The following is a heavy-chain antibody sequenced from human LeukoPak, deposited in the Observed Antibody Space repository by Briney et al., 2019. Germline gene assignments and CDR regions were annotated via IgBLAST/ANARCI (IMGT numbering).Heavy chain of an antibody. CDR2: INTNTGNP. CDR1: GYTFTSYA. Sequence: ASVKVSCKASGYTFTSYAMNWVRQAPGQGLEWMGWINTNTGNPTYAQGFTGRFDFSLDTSVSTAYLQIYSLKAEDTAVYYCARDIYDVLTGPYADSYYGMDVWGQGTTVTVSS. J-gene: IGHJ6*02. V-gene: IGHV7-4-1*01. D-gene: IGHD3-9*01. CDR3: ARDIYDVLTGPYADSYYGMDV.